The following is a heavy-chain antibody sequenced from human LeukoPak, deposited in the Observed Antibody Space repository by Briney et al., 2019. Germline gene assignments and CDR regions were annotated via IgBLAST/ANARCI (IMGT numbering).Heavy chain of an antibody. CDR3: ARCVVPAARRPSDAFDI. CDR2: ISAYNGNT. CDR1: GYTFTSYG. Sequence: GASVKVSCKASGYTFTSYGISWVRQAPGQGLEWMGWISAYNGNTNYAQKLQGRVTMTTDTSTSTAYMELRSLRSDDTAVYYCARCVVPAARRPSDAFDIWGQGTMVTVSS. J-gene: IGHJ3*02. D-gene: IGHD2-2*01. V-gene: IGHV1-18*01.